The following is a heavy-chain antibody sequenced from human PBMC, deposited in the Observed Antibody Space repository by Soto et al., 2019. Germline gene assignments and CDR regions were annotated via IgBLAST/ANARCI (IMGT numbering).Heavy chain of an antibody. D-gene: IGHD3-3*01. V-gene: IGHV1-8*02. J-gene: IGHJ6*02. CDR3: ARGLVNWSGYYVGYYYYGMDV. Sequence: ASVKVSCKASGYTFTSYGISWVRQAPGQGLEWMGWMNPNSGNTGYAQKFQGRVTMTRNTSISTAYMELSSLRSEDTAVYYCARGLVNWSGYYVGYYYYGMDVWGQGTTVTVSS. CDR2: MNPNSGNT. CDR1: GYTFTSYG.